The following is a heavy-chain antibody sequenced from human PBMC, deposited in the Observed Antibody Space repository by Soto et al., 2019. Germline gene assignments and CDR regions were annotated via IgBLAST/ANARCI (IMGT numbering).Heavy chain of an antibody. Sequence: GESLKISCKGSGYSFTTYWIGWVRQMPGKGLEWMGIIYPGDSDTRYSPSFQGQVTISADKSISTAYLQWSSLKASDTAMYYCATGGYCSSTSCYNFFDYWGQGTLVTVSS. CDR1: GYSFTTYW. D-gene: IGHD2-2*02. CDR2: IYPGDSDT. J-gene: IGHJ4*02. CDR3: ATGGYCSSTSCYNFFDY. V-gene: IGHV5-51*01.